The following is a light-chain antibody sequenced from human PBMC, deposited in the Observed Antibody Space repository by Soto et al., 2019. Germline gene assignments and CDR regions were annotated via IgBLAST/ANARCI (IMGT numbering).Light chain of an antibody. CDR1: QSVSSSY. CDR2: GAS. Sequence: TLSLSPGERATLSCRASQSVSSSYLAWYQQKPGQAPRLLIYGASSRATGIPDRFSGSGSGTDFTLTISRLEPEDFAVYYCQQYGSSPQTFGQGTKVDIK. CDR3: QQYGSSPQT. V-gene: IGKV3-20*01. J-gene: IGKJ1*01.